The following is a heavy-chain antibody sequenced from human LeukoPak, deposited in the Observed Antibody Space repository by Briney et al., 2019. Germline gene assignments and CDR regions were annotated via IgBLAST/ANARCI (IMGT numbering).Heavy chain of an antibody. Sequence: PSETLSLTCSVSGASLSSYYWGWIRQSPGKGLEWLGYISDTGKTDYNPFLKSRGTLSLDTSKNQFSLRLTSVTAADTAVYYCVTGYYEPFDNWGQGTLVTVSS. CDR2: ISDTGKT. J-gene: IGHJ4*02. V-gene: IGHV4-59*01. D-gene: IGHD3-3*01. CDR1: GASLSSYY. CDR3: VTGYYEPFDN.